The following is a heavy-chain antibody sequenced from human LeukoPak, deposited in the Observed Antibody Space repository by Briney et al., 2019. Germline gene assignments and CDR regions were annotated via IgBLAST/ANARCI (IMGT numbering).Heavy chain of an antibody. CDR1: GGSISSYY. Sequence: SETLSLTCTVSGGSISSYYWSWIRQPPGKGLEWIGYIYYSGGTNYNPSLKSRVTISVDTSKNQFSLKLSSVTAADTAVYYCARSPKRSVTTNSPAVHFDYWGQGTLVTVSS. J-gene: IGHJ4*02. V-gene: IGHV4-59*08. D-gene: IGHD4-17*01. CDR3: ARSPKRSVTTNSPAVHFDY. CDR2: IYYSGGT.